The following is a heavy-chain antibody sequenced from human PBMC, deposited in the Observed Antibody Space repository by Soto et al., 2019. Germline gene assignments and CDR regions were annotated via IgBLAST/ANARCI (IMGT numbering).Heavy chain of an antibody. V-gene: IGHV4-34*01. CDR2: INHSGST. CDR3: ARDPNGFLEQYYGMDV. J-gene: IGHJ6*02. Sequence: SETLSLTCAVYGGSFSDHYWSWIRQTPGKGLEWIGEINHSGSTNYNPSFKSRVTISVDTSKNQFSLKLSSVTAADTAVYYCARDPNGFLEQYYGMDVWGQGTTVTVSS. D-gene: IGHD3-3*01. CDR1: GGSFSDHY.